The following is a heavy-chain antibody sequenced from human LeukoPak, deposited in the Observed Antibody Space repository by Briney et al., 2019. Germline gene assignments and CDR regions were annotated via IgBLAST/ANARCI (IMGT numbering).Heavy chain of an antibody. D-gene: IGHD3-22*01. CDR3: ARGRYYDSSGYYSYYYYGMDV. CDR2: INHSGRT. V-gene: IGHV4-34*01. J-gene: IGHJ6*02. Sequence: SETLSLTCAVYGGSFSGYYWSWIGQPPGKGLEWIGEINHSGRTNYNPSLKSRVTISVDTSKNQFSLKLSSVTAADTAVYYCARGRYYDSSGYYSYYYYGMDVWGQGTTVTVSS. CDR1: GGSFSGYY.